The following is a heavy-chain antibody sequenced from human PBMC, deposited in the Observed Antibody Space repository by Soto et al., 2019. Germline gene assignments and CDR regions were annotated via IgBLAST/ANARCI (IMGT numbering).Heavy chain of an antibody. CDR1: GGTFSSYA. J-gene: IGHJ5*02. CDR2: IIPIFGTA. V-gene: IGHV1-69*06. Sequence: QVQLVQSGAEVKKPGSSVKVSCKASGGTFSSYAISWVRQAPGQGLEWMGGIIPIFGTANYAQKFQGRVTITADRSTSTAYMELSSLRSEETAVYYCERDLAFCCGGSWYSAGRWFDPWGQGTLVTVSS. D-gene: IGHD2-15*01. CDR3: ERDLAFCCGGSWYSAGRWFDP.